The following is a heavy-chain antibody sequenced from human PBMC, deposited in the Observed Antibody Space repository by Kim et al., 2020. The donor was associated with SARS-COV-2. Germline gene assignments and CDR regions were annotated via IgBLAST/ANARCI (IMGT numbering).Heavy chain of an antibody. CDR1: GGSITSGGYY. CDR3: VRAAPPYGDYLLEAFDI. V-gene: IGHV4-31*03. J-gene: IGHJ3*02. Sequence: SETLSLTCIVSGGSITSGGYYWGWIRQLPGKGLEWIGFSTYSGSTYYNASLKSRVSISVDTSKNQFSLRLTSVTAADTAIYYCVRAAPPYGDYLLEAFDIWGQGKMVTVSS. D-gene: IGHD4-17*01. CDR2: STYSGST.